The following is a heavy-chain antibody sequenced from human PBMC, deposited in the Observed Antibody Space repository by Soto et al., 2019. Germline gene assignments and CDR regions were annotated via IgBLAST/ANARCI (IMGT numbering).Heavy chain of an antibody. CDR3: APLSVSLSGPYGIHV. CDR1: GYSVTSSGYY. Sequence: SETLSLTCSVSGYSVTSSGYYWAWIRQPPGKGLEWIGSMFYSGLTYYNPSLKSRVTLSVDTSKNQFSVRLSSVTAADTAVYYCAPLSVSLSGPYGIHVWGQGTTVTV. J-gene: IGHJ6*02. CDR2: MFYSGLT. D-gene: IGHD2-15*01. V-gene: IGHV4-39*01.